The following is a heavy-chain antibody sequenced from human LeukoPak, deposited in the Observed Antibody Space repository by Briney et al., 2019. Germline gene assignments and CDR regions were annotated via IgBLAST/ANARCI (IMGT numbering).Heavy chain of an antibody. CDR2: IYHSGST. CDR1: GYSISSGYY. V-gene: IGHV4-38-2*02. J-gene: IGHJ3*02. D-gene: IGHD1-26*01. Sequence: PSETLSLTCTVSGYSISSGYYWGWIRQPPGKGLEWIGSIYHSGSTYYNPSLKSRVTISVDTSKNQFSLKLSSVTAADTAVYYCARHRAYRWEPDAFDIWGQGTMVTVSS. CDR3: ARHRAYRWEPDAFDI.